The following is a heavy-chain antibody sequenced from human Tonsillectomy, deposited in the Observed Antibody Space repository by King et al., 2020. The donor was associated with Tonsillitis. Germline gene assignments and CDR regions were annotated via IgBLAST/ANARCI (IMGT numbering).Heavy chain of an antibody. CDR2: IYPGDSDT. D-gene: IGHD3-10*01. V-gene: IGHV5-51*01. Sequence: VQLVESGAEVKKPGESLKISCKGSGYSFTSYWIGWVRQMPGKGLEWMGIIYPGDSDTRYSPSFQGQVTISADKSISTAYLQWSSLKASDTAMYYCARHHIPAYYYGSGSPGAFDIWGQGTMVTVSS. CDR1: GYSFTSYW. CDR3: ARHHIPAYYYGSGSPGAFDI. J-gene: IGHJ3*02.